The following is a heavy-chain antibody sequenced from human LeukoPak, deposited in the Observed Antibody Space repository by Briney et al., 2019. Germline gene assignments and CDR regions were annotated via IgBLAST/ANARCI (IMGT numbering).Heavy chain of an antibody. J-gene: IGHJ4*02. CDR1: GGTFSSYA. CDR3: ARDCSGGSCYSGSGY. CDR2: IIPIFGTA. D-gene: IGHD2-15*01. Sequence: ASVKVSCKASGGTFSSYAISWVRQAPGQGLEWMGGIIPIFGTANYAQKFQGRVTITADESTSTAYMELSSLRSEDTAVYYCARDCSGGSCYSGSGYWGQGTLVIVSS. V-gene: IGHV1-69*13.